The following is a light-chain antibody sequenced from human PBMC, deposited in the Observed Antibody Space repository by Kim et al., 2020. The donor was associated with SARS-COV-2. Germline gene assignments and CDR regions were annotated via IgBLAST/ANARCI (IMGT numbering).Light chain of an antibody. V-gene: IGKV1-5*03. Sequence: DIQMTQSPSTLSASVGDRVTITYRASQSISSWLAWYQQKPGKAPKLLIYKASSLESGVPSRFSGSGSGTEFTLTISSLQPDDFATYYCQQYKSWWTFGQGTKVDIK. J-gene: IGKJ1*01. CDR3: QQYKSWWT. CDR1: QSISSW. CDR2: KAS.